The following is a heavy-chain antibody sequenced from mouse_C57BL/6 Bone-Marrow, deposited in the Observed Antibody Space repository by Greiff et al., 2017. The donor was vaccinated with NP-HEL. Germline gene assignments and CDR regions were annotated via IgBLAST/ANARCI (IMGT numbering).Heavy chain of an antibody. CDR3: ARSHYYYGSGRTYAMDY. CDR2: IDPSDSET. CDR1: GYTFTSYW. V-gene: IGHV1-52*01. Sequence: QVQLQQPGAELVRPGSSVKLSCKASGYTFTSYWMHWVKQRPIQGLEWIGNIDPSDSETHYNQKFKDKATLTVDKSSSTAYMQLSSLTSEDSAVSYCARSHYYYGSGRTYAMDYWGQGTSVTVSS. D-gene: IGHD1-1*01. J-gene: IGHJ4*01.